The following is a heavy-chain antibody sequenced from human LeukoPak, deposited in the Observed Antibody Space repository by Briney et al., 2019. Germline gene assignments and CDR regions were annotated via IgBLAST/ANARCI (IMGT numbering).Heavy chain of an antibody. CDR1: GFTFSSYW. CDR2: IKQDGSEK. D-gene: IGHD3-22*01. Sequence: GGSLRLSCAASGFTFSSYWMSWVRQAPGKGLEWVANIKQDGSEKYYVDSVKGRFTISRDNAKNSLYLQMNSLRAEDTAVYYCARDTLPDYYDSSASDYWGQGTLVTVSS. V-gene: IGHV3-7*01. J-gene: IGHJ4*02. CDR3: ARDTLPDYYDSSASDY.